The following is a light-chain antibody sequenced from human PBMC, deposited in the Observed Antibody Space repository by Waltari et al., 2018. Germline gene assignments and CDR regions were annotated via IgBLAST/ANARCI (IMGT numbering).Light chain of an antibody. V-gene: IGLV2-11*01. CDR1: PNDPGSYKY. Sequence: SALTQPRSVSGSPGQSVTISCTGTPNDPGSYKYLSWYQQHPGKAPKLIILDVTKRPSGVPDRLSGSKSGNTASLTISGLRAEDEAEYYCCSYAGSYTWVFGGGTKLTVV. CDR3: CSYAGSYTWV. CDR2: DVT. J-gene: IGLJ3*02.